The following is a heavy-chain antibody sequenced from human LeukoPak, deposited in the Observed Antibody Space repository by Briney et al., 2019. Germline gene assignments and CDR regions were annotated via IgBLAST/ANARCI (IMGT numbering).Heavy chain of an antibody. CDR2: TRNKVNSYIA. CDR1: GFTFSDHY. J-gene: IGHJ6*03. Sequence: ETGGSLRLSCAASGFTFSDHYMDWVRQAPGKGLEWVGRTRNKVNSYIADYAASVKGRFTIFRDDSKNSVFLQMNSLKTDDTAVYYCARGGVDYYYFYMDVWGKGTTVTISS. V-gene: IGHV3-72*01. D-gene: IGHD2-8*01. CDR3: ARGGVDYYYFYMDV.